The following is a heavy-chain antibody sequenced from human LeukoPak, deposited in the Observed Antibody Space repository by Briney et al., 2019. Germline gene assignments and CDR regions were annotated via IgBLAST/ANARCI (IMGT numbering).Heavy chain of an antibody. CDR1: GFTFDDYA. Sequence: PGRSLRLSCAASGFTFDDYAMHWVRQAPGKGLEWVSGISWNSDSIGYADSVKGRFAISRDNAKNSLYLQMNSLRAEDMALYYCAKGGGSTLIAAAGRSFDYWGQGTLVTVSS. D-gene: IGHD6-13*01. V-gene: IGHV3-9*03. CDR3: AKGGGSTLIAAAGRSFDY. J-gene: IGHJ4*02. CDR2: ISWNSDSI.